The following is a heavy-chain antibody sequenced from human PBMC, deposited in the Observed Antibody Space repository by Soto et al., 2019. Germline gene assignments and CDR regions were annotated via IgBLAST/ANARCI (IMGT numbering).Heavy chain of an antibody. CDR2: IYPADSET. J-gene: IGHJ6*02. CDR1: GYSFSSYW. Sequence: ESLKISCRGSGYSFSSYWIGWVRQMPGKGLEWMGIIYPADSETRYSPSFQGQVTISADKSISTAYLQWSSLKASDTAMYYCARQLMAYGMDVWGQGTTVTVSS. V-gene: IGHV5-51*01. CDR3: ARQLMAYGMDV. D-gene: IGHD3-10*01.